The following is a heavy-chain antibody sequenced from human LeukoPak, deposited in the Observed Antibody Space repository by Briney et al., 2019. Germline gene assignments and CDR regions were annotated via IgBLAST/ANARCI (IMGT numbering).Heavy chain of an antibody. J-gene: IGHJ6*03. D-gene: IGHD4-23*01. CDR1: GGTFSSYA. CDR3: ARGVGGNPYYYYYYYMDV. CDR2: IIPIFGTA. V-gene: IGHV1-69*05. Sequence: SVKVSCTASGGTFSSYAISWVRQAPGQGLEWMGGIIPIFGTANYAQKFQGRVTITTDESTSTAYMELSSLRSEDTAVYYCARGVGGNPYYYYYYYMDVWGKGTTVTVSS.